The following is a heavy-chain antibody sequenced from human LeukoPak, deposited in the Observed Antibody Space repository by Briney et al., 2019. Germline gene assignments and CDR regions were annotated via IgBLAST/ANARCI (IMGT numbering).Heavy chain of an antibody. CDR1: GLSFADSW. D-gene: IGHD3-16*01. CDR2: INNDGSDT. Sequence: GGSLRLSCAASGLSFADSWMHWVRQAPGKGLVWVSRINNDGSDTRYADSVRGRFTISRDDAKNTLYLQMNSLRAEDTAVYYCARVSGLGMNEYYQHWGQGTLVTVPS. V-gene: IGHV3-74*01. CDR3: ARVSGLGMNEYYQH. J-gene: IGHJ1*01.